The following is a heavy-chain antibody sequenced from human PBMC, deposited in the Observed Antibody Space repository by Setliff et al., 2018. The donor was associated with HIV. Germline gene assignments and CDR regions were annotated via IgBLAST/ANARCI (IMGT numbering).Heavy chain of an antibody. J-gene: IGHJ4*02. CDR2: IGGHGSII. CDR3: AAVPWGHSSLIIDH. V-gene: IGHV3-48*03. CDR1: GFTFSSYE. D-gene: IGHD3-16*01. Sequence: GGSLRLSCAASGFTFSSYEMNWVRQAPGKGLEWISFIGGHGSIIHYADSVKGRFTIPRDNAKNSVYLQMHSLRVEDTAVYYCAAVPWGHSSLIIDHWGQGTPVTVSS.